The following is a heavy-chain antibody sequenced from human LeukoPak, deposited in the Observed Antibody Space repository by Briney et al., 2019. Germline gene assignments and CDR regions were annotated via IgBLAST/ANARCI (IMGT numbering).Heavy chain of an antibody. D-gene: IGHD3-3*01. CDR3: ARADIVRTILGVIIRVSLTP. CDR2: ISPSWNT. CDR1: GGLICSYS. V-gene: IGHV4-4*07. Sequence: SETLSLTSSVSGGLICSYSWRCIRQPAGKGLEWIGRISPSWNTNYSPSLKSRVTMSLGPSKNQLSLRLTSVTGADRSVSYSARADIVRTILGVIIRVSLTPGGPGTLVTVSS. J-gene: IGHJ5*02.